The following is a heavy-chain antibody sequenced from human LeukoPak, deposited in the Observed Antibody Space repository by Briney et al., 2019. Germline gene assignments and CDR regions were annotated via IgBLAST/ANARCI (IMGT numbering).Heavy chain of an antibody. Sequence: PSETLSLTCAVYGGSFSGYYWSWIRQPPGKGLEWIGGINQSGDTNYNPSLKSRITISVDASKNQFSLNLGSVTAADTTVYYCARQAPGYTSGWSLWGQGTLVTVSS. V-gene: IGHV4-34*01. J-gene: IGHJ4*02. CDR2: INQSGDT. CDR1: GGSFSGYY. D-gene: IGHD6-19*01. CDR3: ARQAPGYTSGWSL.